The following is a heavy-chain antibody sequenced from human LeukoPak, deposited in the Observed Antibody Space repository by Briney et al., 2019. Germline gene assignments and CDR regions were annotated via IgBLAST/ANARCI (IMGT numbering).Heavy chain of an antibody. Sequence: SETLSLTCAVSGASISSGGYSWNWIRQPPGKGLEWIGYIYHTGSTFYNPSLKSRITISVDRSKNQFSLKLSSVTAADTAVYYCARLSGGNPDYWGQGTLVTVSS. J-gene: IGHJ4*02. V-gene: IGHV4-30-2*02. CDR1: GASISSGGYS. CDR2: IYHTGST. D-gene: IGHD4-23*01. CDR3: ARLSGGNPDY.